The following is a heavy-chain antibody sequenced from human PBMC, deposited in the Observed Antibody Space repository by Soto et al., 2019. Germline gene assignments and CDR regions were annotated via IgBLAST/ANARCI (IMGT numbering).Heavy chain of an antibody. CDR1: GFTFNMYA. D-gene: IGHD5-18*01. Sequence: GGSLRLSCAASGFTFNMYAIHWVRQAPGKGLEWVAVISYDGSNKYYSDSVKGRFTISRDNSKNTLYLQMNSLRAEDTAVYYCAKDATGYSYGNPPFDYWGQGTLVTVS. CDR2: ISYDGSNK. CDR3: AKDATGYSYGNPPFDY. J-gene: IGHJ4*02. V-gene: IGHV3-30-3*01.